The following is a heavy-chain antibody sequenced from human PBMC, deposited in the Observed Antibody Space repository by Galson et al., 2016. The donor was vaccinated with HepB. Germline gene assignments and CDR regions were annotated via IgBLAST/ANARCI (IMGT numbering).Heavy chain of an antibody. CDR1: GYNFRIFG. J-gene: IGHJ5*02. CDR3: ARAGAAVTKHFDL. D-gene: IGHD4-17*01. Sequence: SVKVSCKASGYNFRIFGITWVRQAPGQGLEWMGWIGAHTDRTNYAPKFQGRVTMTTDTSTNTAYVELRSLKSDYTAVYYCARAGAAVTKHFDLWGQGTPVAVFS. CDR2: IGAHTDRT. V-gene: IGHV1-18*01.